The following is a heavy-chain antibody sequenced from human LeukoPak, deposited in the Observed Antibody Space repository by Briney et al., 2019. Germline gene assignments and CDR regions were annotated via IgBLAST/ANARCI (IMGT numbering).Heavy chain of an antibody. CDR3: ARNNGMDV. J-gene: IGHJ6*02. Sequence: PGGSLRLSCEGSAFIFSGHWMTWVRQVPGRGPEWVANVNRDGSETYYLDSVKGRFTISKDNAKNSLYLQMNSLRAEDTALYHCARNNGMDVWGQGTTVTVSS. CDR1: AFIFSGHW. CDR2: VNRDGSET. V-gene: IGHV3-7*03.